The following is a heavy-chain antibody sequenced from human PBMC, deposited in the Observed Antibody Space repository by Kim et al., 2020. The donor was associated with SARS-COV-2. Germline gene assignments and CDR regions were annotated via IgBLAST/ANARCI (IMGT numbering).Heavy chain of an antibody. D-gene: IGHD6-19*01. CDR1: SGSINDFY. J-gene: IGHJ5*02. Sequence: SETLSLTCGVSSGSINDFYWAWIRQVPGKGLEWIGEISHGGSTDYNPSLKSRLQLSVDKSKNQFSLKLSSVTAADTGVYYCARGRKPRLSSSAWFRENWFYRWGPGTLVSVSS. CDR2: ISHGGST. V-gene: IGHV4-34*01. CDR3: ARGRKPRLSSSAWFRENWFYR.